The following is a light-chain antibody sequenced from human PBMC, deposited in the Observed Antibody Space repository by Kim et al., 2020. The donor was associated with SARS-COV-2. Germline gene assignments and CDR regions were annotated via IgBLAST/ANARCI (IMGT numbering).Light chain of an antibody. J-gene: IGKJ2*01. V-gene: IGKV1D-8*01. CDR2: AAS. CDR3: QQYSNFPYT. Sequence: VIWMTQSPSLLSASTGDRVTISCRVSQGIDNSLAWYRQKPGKAPELLIYAASTLQSGVPSRFSGRGSGTDFTLTISYLQSEDFATYYCQQYSNFPYTFGQGTKLEI. CDR1: QGIDNS.